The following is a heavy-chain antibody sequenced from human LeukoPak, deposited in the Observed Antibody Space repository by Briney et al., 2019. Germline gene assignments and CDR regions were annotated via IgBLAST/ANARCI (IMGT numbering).Heavy chain of an antibody. Sequence: PSETLSLTCTVSGGSISTDASYWAWIRQPPGKGLEWIGSIYYSVSTYYSSSLKSRVTLSVDTSKNQFSLKMSSVTAADTAVFYCARLFSRGWEYHFGLDVWGQGTTVTVS. CDR3: ARLFSRGWEYHFGLDV. D-gene: IGHD6-19*01. CDR2: IYYSVST. CDR1: GGSISTDASY. V-gene: IGHV4-39*01. J-gene: IGHJ6*02.